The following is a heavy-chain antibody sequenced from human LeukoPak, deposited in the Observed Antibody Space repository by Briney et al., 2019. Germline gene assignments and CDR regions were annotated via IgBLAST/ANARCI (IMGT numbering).Heavy chain of an antibody. Sequence: PSETLSLTCAVYGGSFSGYYWSWIRQPPGKGLEWIGEINHSGSTNYNPSLKSRVTMSVDTSKNQFSLKLSSVTAADTAVYYCARVLQLWSPRYYFDYWGQGTLVTVSS. J-gene: IGHJ4*02. D-gene: IGHD5-18*01. CDR3: ARVLQLWSPRYYFDY. V-gene: IGHV4-34*01. CDR2: INHSGST. CDR1: GGSFSGYY.